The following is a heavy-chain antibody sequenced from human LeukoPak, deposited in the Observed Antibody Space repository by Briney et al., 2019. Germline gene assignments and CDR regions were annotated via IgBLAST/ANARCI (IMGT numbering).Heavy chain of an antibody. CDR1: GGSFSGYF. J-gene: IGHJ6*03. CDR3: ARLGYYDILTGYPYYYMDV. Sequence: PSETLSLTCSVYGGSFSGYFWSWIRQPPGKGLEWIGSIYYSGSTYYNPSLKSRVTISVDTSKNQFSLKLSSVTAADTAVYYCARLGYYDILTGYPYYYMDVWGKGTTVTISS. D-gene: IGHD3-9*01. V-gene: IGHV4-39*01. CDR2: IYYSGST.